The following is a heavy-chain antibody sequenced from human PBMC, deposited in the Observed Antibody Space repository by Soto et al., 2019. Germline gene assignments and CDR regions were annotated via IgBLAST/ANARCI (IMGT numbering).Heavy chain of an antibody. D-gene: IGHD2-15*01. J-gene: IGHJ5*02. Sequence: QVQLQESGPGLVKPSQTLSLTCTVSGGSISSGGYYWSWIRQHPGKGLEWIGYIYYSGSTYYNPSLKSRVTIAVETSKNQFSLKLSSVTAADTAVYYCARDRGCSGGSCYSNWFDPWGQGTLVTVSS. CDR3: ARDRGCSGGSCYSNWFDP. CDR2: IYYSGST. V-gene: IGHV4-31*03. CDR1: GGSISSGGYY.